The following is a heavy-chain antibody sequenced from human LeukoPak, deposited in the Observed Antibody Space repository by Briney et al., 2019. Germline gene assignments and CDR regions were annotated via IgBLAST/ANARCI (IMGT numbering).Heavy chain of an antibody. Sequence: GGSLRLSCAASGFTFSSYWMSWVRQAPGKGLEWVANIKQDGSEKYYVDSVKGRFTISRDNAKNSLYLQMNSLRAEDTAVYYCARDRYDSSDAFDIWGQGTMVTVSS. D-gene: IGHD3-22*01. CDR2: IKQDGSEK. CDR3: ARDRYDSSDAFDI. CDR1: GFTFSSYW. J-gene: IGHJ3*02. V-gene: IGHV3-7*01.